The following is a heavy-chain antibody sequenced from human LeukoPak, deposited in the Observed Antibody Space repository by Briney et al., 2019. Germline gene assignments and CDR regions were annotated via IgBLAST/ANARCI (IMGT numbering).Heavy chain of an antibody. CDR2: ISYDGSNK. Sequence: QPGRSLRLSCTASGFTFSSYGMYWVRQAPGKGLEWVAGISYDGSNKYYADSVKGRFTISRDSAKNSLYLQMNSLRDEDTAVYYCARDMGVRGLIDYWGQGTLVTVSS. CDR3: ARDMGVRGLIDY. J-gene: IGHJ4*02. D-gene: IGHD4-17*01. CDR1: GFTFSSYG. V-gene: IGHV3-30*03.